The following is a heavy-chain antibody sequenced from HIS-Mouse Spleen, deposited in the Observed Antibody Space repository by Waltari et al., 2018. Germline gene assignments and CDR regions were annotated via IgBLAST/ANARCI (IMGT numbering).Heavy chain of an antibody. J-gene: IGHJ3*02. CDR1: GGSISSSSYY. Sequence: QLQLQESGPGLVKPSETLSLTCTVSGGSISSSSYYWGWIRQPPGKGLGWIGSIYYSGSTYYNPSLKSRVTISVDTSKNQFSLKLSSVTAADTAVYYCARSSQGGDAFDIWGQGTMVTVSS. D-gene: IGHD3-16*01. CDR3: ARSSQGGDAFDI. CDR2: IYYSGST. V-gene: IGHV4-39*01.